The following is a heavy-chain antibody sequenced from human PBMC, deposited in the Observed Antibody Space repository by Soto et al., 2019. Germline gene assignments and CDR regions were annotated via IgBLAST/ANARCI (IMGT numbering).Heavy chain of an antibody. CDR3: ARDRGSITGTISYFDY. Sequence: ASVKVSCKASGYTFTGYYMHWVRQAPGQGLEWMGWINPNSGGTNYAQKFQGRVTMTTDTSTSTAYMELRSLRSDDTAVYYCARDRGSITGTISYFDYWGQGTLVTVSS. CDR1: GYTFTGYY. D-gene: IGHD1-7*01. CDR2: INPNSGGT. V-gene: IGHV1-2*02. J-gene: IGHJ4*02.